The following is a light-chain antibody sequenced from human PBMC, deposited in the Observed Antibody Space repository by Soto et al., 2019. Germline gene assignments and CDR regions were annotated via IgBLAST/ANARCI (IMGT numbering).Light chain of an antibody. Sequence: DIQMTQSPSTLSASVGDRVTITCRASQSISSWLAWYQQKPGKAPKLLIYDASSLESGVPARFSGSGSGTEFTLSISSLQPDDFATYYCQHYITFPHTFGGGTKGDIK. CDR2: DAS. J-gene: IGKJ4*01. V-gene: IGKV1-5*01. CDR1: QSISSW. CDR3: QHYITFPHT.